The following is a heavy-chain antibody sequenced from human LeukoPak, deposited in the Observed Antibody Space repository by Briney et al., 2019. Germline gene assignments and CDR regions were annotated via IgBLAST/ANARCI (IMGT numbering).Heavy chain of an antibody. CDR3: ARGGPTKTYYYDSSGSFDY. Sequence: SETLSLTCTVSGGSISSYSWSWVRQPPGEGLEWVGYIYYSGSNNYNPCLRSRVTISVDTSKNQFSLKLSSVTAADTAVYYCARGGPTKTYYYDSSGSFDYWGQGTLVTVSS. CDR1: GGSISSYS. V-gene: IGHV4-59*01. J-gene: IGHJ4*02. D-gene: IGHD3-22*01. CDR2: IYYSGSN.